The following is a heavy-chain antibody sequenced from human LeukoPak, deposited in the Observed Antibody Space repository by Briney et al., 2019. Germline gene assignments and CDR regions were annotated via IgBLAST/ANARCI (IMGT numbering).Heavy chain of an antibody. CDR3: AKGFGAFDI. CDR2: ISSSSSYI. Sequence: GGSLRLSCAASGFTFSSYSMNWVRQAPGKGLEWVSSISSSSSYIYYADSVKGRFTISRDNAKNTLYLQMNSLRAEDTAVYCCAKGFGAFDIWGQGTMVTVSS. V-gene: IGHV3-21*01. J-gene: IGHJ3*02. CDR1: GFTFSSYS. D-gene: IGHD3-10*01.